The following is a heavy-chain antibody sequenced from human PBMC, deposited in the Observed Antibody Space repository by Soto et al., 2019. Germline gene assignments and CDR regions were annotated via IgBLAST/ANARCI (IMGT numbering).Heavy chain of an antibody. CDR1: GFTFSSYW. V-gene: IGHV3-74*01. CDR3: ARGAWVYDFWSGYYPDYYYYYMDV. CDR2: INSDGSST. J-gene: IGHJ6*03. D-gene: IGHD3-3*01. Sequence: GGSLRLSCAASGFTFSSYWMHWVRQAPGKGLVWVSRINSDGSSTSYADSVKGRFTISRDNAKNTLYLQMNSLRAEDTAVYYCARGAWVYDFWSGYYPDYYYYYMDVWGQGTTVTVSS.